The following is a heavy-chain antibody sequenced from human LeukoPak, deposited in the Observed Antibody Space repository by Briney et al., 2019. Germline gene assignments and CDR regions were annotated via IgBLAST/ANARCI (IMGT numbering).Heavy chain of an antibody. CDR1: GFTFSSYG. D-gene: IGHD3-10*01. Sequence: PGRSLRLSCVASGFTFSSYGMHWVRQAPGKGLEWVAVISYDGSNKYYADSVKGRFTISRDNSKNTLYLQMNSLRAEDTAVYYCAKDLNYGSGSYYIPYYFDYWGQGTLVTVSS. J-gene: IGHJ4*02. CDR3: AKDLNYGSGSYYIPYYFDY. V-gene: IGHV3-30*18. CDR2: ISYDGSNK.